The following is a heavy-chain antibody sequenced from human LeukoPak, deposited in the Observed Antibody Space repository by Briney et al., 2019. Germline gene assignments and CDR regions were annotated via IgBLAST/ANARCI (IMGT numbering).Heavy chain of an antibody. Sequence: AASVKVSCKASGNTFTTYYIYWVRQAPGQGLEWMGIISPSNDSTIYAQKFQGRVTMTRDTSTSTVYMELSTLRSEGTAVYYCARVYSGYFDYWGQGTLVTVSS. CDR1: GNTFTTYY. J-gene: IGHJ4*02. V-gene: IGHV1-46*01. CDR3: ARVYSGYFDY. D-gene: IGHD5-12*01. CDR2: ISPSNDST.